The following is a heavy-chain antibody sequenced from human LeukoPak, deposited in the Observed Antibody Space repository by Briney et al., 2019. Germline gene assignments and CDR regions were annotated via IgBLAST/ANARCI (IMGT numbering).Heavy chain of an antibody. CDR1: GFTFDDYG. CDR2: INWNGGST. Sequence: GGSLRLSCAASGFTFDDYGMSWVRQAPGKGLEWVSGINWNGGSTGYADSVKGRFTISRDNSKNTLHLQMNSLRADDTAVYYCAKGPLIEVAGTTWDYWGQGALVTVSS. CDR3: AKGPLIEVAGTTWDY. D-gene: IGHD6-19*01. V-gene: IGHV3-20*04. J-gene: IGHJ4*02.